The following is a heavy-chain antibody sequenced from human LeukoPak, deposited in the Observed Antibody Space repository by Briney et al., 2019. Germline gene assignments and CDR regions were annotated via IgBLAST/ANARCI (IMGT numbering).Heavy chain of an antibody. CDR2: VYLGGST. CDR3: ARDHCDDAACYPFDR. D-gene: IGHD2-21*01. Sequence: KPSETLSLTCNVSGASFNYYYWSWIRQPAGKGLELGGRVYLGGSTNYNPSLKSRVMMSLDKANNQFSLRLSSVTAADTAIHYCARDHCDDAACYPFDRWGQGALVTVSS. V-gene: IGHV4-4*07. J-gene: IGHJ4*02. CDR1: GASFNYYY.